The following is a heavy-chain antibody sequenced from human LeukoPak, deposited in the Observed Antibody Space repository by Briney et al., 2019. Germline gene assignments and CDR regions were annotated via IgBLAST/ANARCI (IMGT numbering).Heavy chain of an antibody. CDR1: GGSISSSSYY. D-gene: IGHD3-22*01. CDR2: IYYSGST. Sequence: SETLSLTCTVSGGSISSSSYYWGWIRQPPGKGPEWIGSIYYSGSTYYNPSLKSRVTISVDTSKNQFSLKLSSVTAADTAVYYCARKGYYGSSGYLNYWGQGTLVTVSS. J-gene: IGHJ4*02. V-gene: IGHV4-39*01. CDR3: ARKGYYGSSGYLNY.